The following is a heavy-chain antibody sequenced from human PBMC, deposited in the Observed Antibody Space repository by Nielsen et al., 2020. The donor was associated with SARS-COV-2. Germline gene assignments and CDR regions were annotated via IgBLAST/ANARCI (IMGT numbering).Heavy chain of an antibody. CDR2: IDWDDDK. CDR1: GFSLSRPMC. D-gene: IGHD4-17*01. V-gene: IGHV2-70*11. CDR3: ARIQTPVTTITWWYFDL. J-gene: IGHJ2*01. Sequence: SGPTLVKPTQTLTLTCTFSGFSLSRPMCVSWIRQPPGKALEWLARIDWDDDKYYNTSLKTRLTISKETSKSQVVLTMTNMDPVDTATYYCARIQTPVTTITWWYFDLWGRGTQVAVSS.